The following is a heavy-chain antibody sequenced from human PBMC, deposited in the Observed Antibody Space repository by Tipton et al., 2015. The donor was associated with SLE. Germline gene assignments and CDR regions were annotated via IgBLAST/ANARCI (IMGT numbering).Heavy chain of an antibody. CDR1: GASIKSYD. J-gene: IGHJ6*02. CDR3: ARDCSSGSCFFGMDV. V-gene: IGHV4-4*07. CDR2: IYVSGTT. D-gene: IGHD2-15*01. Sequence: LRLSCTVSGASIKSYDWSWIRQSAGKGLEWIGRIYVSGTTNNNPSLKSRVTMSVDTAKNQFSLKLSSVTAADTAVYFCARDCSSGSCFFGMDVWGQGTTVTVSS.